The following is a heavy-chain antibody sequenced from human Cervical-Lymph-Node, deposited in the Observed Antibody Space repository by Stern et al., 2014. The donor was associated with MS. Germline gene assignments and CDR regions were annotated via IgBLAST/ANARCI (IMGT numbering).Heavy chain of an antibody. J-gene: IGHJ5*01. V-gene: IGHV1-69*09. CDR1: GGTFSSSYA. CDR2: IIPIIGLA. D-gene: IGHD2-15*01. CDR3: ARGIVANRAAATLHNLSDS. Sequence: VQLVESGAEAKKPGSSVKVSCKASGGTFSSSYAVSWVRQAPGQGLEWMGRIIPIIGLANYAQKFQRRVLITVDKSTIIVYMELSSLTSEDTAVYYCARGIVANRAAATLHNLSDSWGQGTRVTVSS.